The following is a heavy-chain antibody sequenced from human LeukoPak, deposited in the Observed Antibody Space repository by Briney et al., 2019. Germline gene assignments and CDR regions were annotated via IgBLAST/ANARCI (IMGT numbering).Heavy chain of an antibody. D-gene: IGHD6-19*01. CDR2: IYYSGST. V-gene: IGHV4-59*08. Sequence: PSETLSLTCTVSGGSISGYYWSWIRQPPGKGLEWIGYIYYSGSTNYNPSFKSRVTISVDTSRNQFSLKLSSATAADTAVYYCARHQYSSGWYMLTVFDYWGQGTLVTVSS. J-gene: IGHJ4*02. CDR1: GGSISGYY. CDR3: ARHQYSSGWYMLTVFDY.